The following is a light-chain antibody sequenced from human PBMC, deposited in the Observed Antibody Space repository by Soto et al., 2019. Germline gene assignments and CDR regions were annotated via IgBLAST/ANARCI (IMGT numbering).Light chain of an antibody. CDR2: DAS. CDR3: QQLNSYPRFT. V-gene: IGKV1-9*01. J-gene: IGKJ3*01. CDR1: QGISSY. Sequence: DIPLTQSPSFLSASVGDRVTITCRASQGISSYLAWYQQKPGKAPKLLLHDASTLQTGVPSRFSGSGSGTEFTLTITSLQHEDFATYYCQQLNSYPRFTFGPGTKVDVK.